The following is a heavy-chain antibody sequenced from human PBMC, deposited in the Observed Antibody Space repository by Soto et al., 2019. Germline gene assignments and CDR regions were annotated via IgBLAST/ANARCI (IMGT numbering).Heavy chain of an antibody. CDR1: GFVFGGFG. Sequence: QVELVESGGGVVRPGKSLTVSCTGSGFVFGGFGMHWVRQTPGKGLEWLGMASYDGTYKYFADSVKGRFTISRDNGMNTVYLQMDNLRLEDTALYYWARGGDVLDYWGRGTLVTVSS. D-gene: IGHD3-16*01. CDR3: ARGGDVLDY. CDR2: ASYDGTYK. V-gene: IGHV3-30*03. J-gene: IGHJ4*02.